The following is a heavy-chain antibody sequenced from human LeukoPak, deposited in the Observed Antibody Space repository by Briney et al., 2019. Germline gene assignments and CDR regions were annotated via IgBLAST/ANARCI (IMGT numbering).Heavy chain of an antibody. CDR1: GFTFDDYA. CDR3: ARRERFGYYMDV. Sequence: GGSLRLSCAASGFTFDDYAMHWVRQAPGKGLEWVSGISWNSGSIGYADSVKGRSTISRDNAKNSLYLQMNSLRAEDTALYYCARRERFGYYMDVWGKGTTVTVSS. J-gene: IGHJ6*03. CDR2: ISWNSGSI. V-gene: IGHV3-9*01. D-gene: IGHD3-16*01.